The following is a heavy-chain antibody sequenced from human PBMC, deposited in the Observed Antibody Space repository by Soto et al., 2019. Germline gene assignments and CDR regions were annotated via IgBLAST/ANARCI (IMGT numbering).Heavy chain of an antibody. V-gene: IGHV3-30*18. CDR2: ISYDGSNK. J-gene: IGHJ6*02. Sequence: QVQLVESGGGVVQPGRSLRLSCAASGFTFSSYGMHWVRQAPGKGLEWVAVISYDGSNKYYADSVKGRFTISRDNSKNTLYLQMNSLRAEDTAVYYCAKDGVGATLVVGMDVWGQGTTVTVSS. D-gene: IGHD1-26*01. CDR1: GFTFSSYG. CDR3: AKDGVGATLVVGMDV.